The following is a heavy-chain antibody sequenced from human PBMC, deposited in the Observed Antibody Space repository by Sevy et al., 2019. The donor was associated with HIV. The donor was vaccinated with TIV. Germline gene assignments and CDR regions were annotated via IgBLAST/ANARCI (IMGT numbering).Heavy chain of an antibody. CDR3: GTDRGYWGRDSQYYYVVDA. Sequence: GGSLRLSCAASGFTFSDAWMTWVRQAPGRGLEWVGRIKSNSYGETTDYGSSVKGRFAISRDDSKNMLFLQMNTLKNEDSAVYYCGTDRGYWGRDSQYYYVVDAWGQGTTVTVSS. J-gene: IGHJ6*02. CDR2: IKSNSYGETT. D-gene: IGHD5-12*01. V-gene: IGHV3-15*01. CDR1: GFTFSDAW.